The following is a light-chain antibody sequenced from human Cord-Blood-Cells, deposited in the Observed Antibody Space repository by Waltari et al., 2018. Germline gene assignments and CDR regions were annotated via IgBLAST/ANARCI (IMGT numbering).Light chain of an antibody. V-gene: IGKV3-11*01. Sequence: EIVLTQSPATLSLSPGERATLSCRASQSVSSYLAWYQQKPGQAPRLFIYDASNRATGIPARCSGSGAGTDFTLTISSLEPEDFAVYYCQQRSNWYSFGQGTKLEIK. J-gene: IGKJ2*03. CDR1: QSVSSY. CDR3: QQRSNWYS. CDR2: DAS.